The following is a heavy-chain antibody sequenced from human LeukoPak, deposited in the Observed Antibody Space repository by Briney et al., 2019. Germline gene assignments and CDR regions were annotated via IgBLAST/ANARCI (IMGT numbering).Heavy chain of an antibody. V-gene: IGHV1-2*02. CDR3: AREGWQQLVSGPFDY. J-gene: IGHJ4*02. CDR2: INPNSGGT. Sequence: ASVKVSFKSSAYTFTGYYMHWVRQAPGQGLEWMGWINPNSGGTNYAQKFQGRVTMTRDTSISTAYMELSRLRSDDTAVYYCAREGWQQLVSGPFDYWGQGTLVTVSS. CDR1: AYTFTGYY. D-gene: IGHD6-13*01.